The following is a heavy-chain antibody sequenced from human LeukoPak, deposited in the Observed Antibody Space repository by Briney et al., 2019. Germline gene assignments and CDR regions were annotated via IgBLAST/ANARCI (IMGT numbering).Heavy chain of an antibody. CDR1: GGSISSYY. J-gene: IGHJ4*02. V-gene: IGHV4-59*01. Sequence: SETLSLTCTVSGGSISSYYWSWIRQPPGKGLEWIGYIYYSGSTNYNPSLKSRVTISVDTSKNQFSLKLSSVTAADTAVYYCARASRFLEWQHQDYWGQGTLVTVSS. CDR2: IYYSGST. D-gene: IGHD3-3*01. CDR3: ARASRFLEWQHQDY.